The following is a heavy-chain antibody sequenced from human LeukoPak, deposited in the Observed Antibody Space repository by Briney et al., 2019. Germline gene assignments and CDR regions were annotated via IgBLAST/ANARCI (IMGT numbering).Heavy chain of an antibody. J-gene: IGHJ4*02. CDR2: IYYSGST. Sequence: PSETLSLTCTVSGGSISSNYWSWIRQPPGKGLEWIGYIYYSGSTNYSPSLKSRVTISVDTSKNQFSLKLSSVTAADTAVYYCAREGDSSGWYFDYWGQGTLVTVSS. V-gene: IGHV4-59*01. CDR3: AREGDSSGWYFDY. CDR1: GGSISSNY. D-gene: IGHD6-19*01.